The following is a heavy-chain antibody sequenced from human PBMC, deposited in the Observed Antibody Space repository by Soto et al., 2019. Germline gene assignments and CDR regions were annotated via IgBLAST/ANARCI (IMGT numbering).Heavy chain of an antibody. D-gene: IGHD3-9*01. Sequence: PGGSLRLSCAASGSTFSRYGMHWVRQAPGKGLEWVALISYDGSKKYYTDSVKGRFTISRDNSKNTLYLQMNSLRVEDTAVYYCARDPVSSFDILTPYGMDVWGQGTTVTVSS. CDR3: ARDPVSSFDILTPYGMDV. CDR2: ISYDGSKK. J-gene: IGHJ6*02. V-gene: IGHV3-30*03. CDR1: GSTFSRYG.